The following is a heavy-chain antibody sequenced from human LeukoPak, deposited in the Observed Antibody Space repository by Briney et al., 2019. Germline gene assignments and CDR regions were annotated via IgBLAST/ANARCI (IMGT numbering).Heavy chain of an antibody. V-gene: IGHV3-74*01. CDR2: INNDGSGT. Sequence: PGGSLRLSCVVSGFTFRSYWMHWVRRVPGEGLVWVSRINNDGSGTNYADSVKGRFTISRDNAKNTLYLQMNSLRDEDTAVYYCVGSLYGSRTDYWGQGTLVTVSS. CDR1: GFTFRSYW. CDR3: VGSLYGSRTDY. J-gene: IGHJ4*02. D-gene: IGHD6-13*01.